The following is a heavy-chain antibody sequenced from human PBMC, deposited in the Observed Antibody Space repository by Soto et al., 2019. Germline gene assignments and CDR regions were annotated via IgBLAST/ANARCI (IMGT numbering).Heavy chain of an antibody. CDR3: ARGGRIVDTGIGYYYYHAMDV. Sequence: ASVKVSCKASGYTFTSYYIHWVRQAPGQGLEWMGIFNPTGDTASYAQKLQGRVTMTRDTSTGTAYMELGSLRSEDTAVYYCARGGRIVDTGIGYYYYHAMDVWGQGTTVTAP. J-gene: IGHJ6*02. CDR2: FNPTGDTA. D-gene: IGHD5-18*01. V-gene: IGHV1-46*01. CDR1: GYTFTSYY.